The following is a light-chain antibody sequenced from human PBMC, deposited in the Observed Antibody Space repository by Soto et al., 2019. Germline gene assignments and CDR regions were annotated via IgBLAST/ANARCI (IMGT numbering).Light chain of an antibody. CDR3: QQYGSSPI. J-gene: IGKJ3*01. CDR2: GAS. V-gene: IGKV3-20*01. CDR1: QSVSSSD. Sequence: EIVLTQSPGTLSLSPGERATLSCRASQSVSSSDLAWYQQKPGQAPRLLIYGASSRATGIPDRFSGSGSGTDFTLTISRLEPEDFAVYYCQQYGSSPIFGPGTKVDIK.